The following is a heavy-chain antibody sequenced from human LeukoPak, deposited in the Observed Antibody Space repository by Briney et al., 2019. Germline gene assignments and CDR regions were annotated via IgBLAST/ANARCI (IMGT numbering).Heavy chain of an antibody. Sequence: NASETLSLTCAVYGGSFSGYYWSWIRQPPGKGLEWIGEINHSGSTNYNPSLKSRVTISVDTSKNQFSLKLSSVTAADTAVYYCARAHCGGDCYSSGKGSPQADKYFQHWGQGTLVTVSS. CDR3: ARAHCGGDCYSSGKGSPQADKYFQH. J-gene: IGHJ1*01. D-gene: IGHD2-21*02. CDR1: GGSFSGYY. V-gene: IGHV4-34*01. CDR2: INHSGST.